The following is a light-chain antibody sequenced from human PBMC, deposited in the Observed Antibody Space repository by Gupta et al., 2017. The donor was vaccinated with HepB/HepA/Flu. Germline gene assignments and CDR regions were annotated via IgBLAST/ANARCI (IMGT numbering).Light chain of an antibody. Sequence: DLVMTQSPLSLHVAPGEPASISCRPSQSLLHNHRHNYLDWYLQKPGQSPQLLICLASNRASGVPDRFSGSGSGTDLTLTISRVEAEDVVVYYCSQALRSPRTFGGGTKVEAK. CDR2: LAS. CDR1: QSLLHNHRHNY. V-gene: IGKV2-28*01. J-gene: IGKJ4*02. CDR3: SQALRSPRT.